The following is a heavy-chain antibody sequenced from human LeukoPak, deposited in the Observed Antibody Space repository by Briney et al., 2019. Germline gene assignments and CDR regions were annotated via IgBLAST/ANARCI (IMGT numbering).Heavy chain of an antibody. J-gene: IGHJ3*02. D-gene: IGHD3-16*01. CDR3: ARKGGWVGGDAFDI. V-gene: IGHV3-11*03. CDR2: INPSSSYT. Sequence: GGSLRLSCAASGFTFSDYYVNWIRQAPGKGLEWVSYINPSSSYTKYSDSVKGRFTISRDNAKNSVYLQMNSLRAEDTAVYYCARKGGWVGGDAFDIWGQGTKVTVSS. CDR1: GFTFSDYY.